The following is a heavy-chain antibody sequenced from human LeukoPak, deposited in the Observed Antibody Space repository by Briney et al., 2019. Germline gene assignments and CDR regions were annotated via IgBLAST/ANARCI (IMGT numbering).Heavy chain of an antibody. CDR2: INHSGST. V-gene: IGHV4-34*01. J-gene: IGHJ6*03. D-gene: IGHD2-15*01. CDR1: GGSFSGYY. Sequence: SETLSLTCAVYGGSFSGYYWSWIRQPPGKGLEWIGEINHSGSTNYNPSLKSRVTISVDTSKNQFPLKLGSVTAADTAVYYCARRHNLGYCSGGSCYSFRGYMDVWGKGTTVTISS. CDR3: ARRHNLGYCSGGSCYSFRGYMDV.